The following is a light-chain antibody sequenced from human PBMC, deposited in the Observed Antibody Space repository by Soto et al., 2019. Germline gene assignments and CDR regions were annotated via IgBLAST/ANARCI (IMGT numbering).Light chain of an antibody. CDR1: SGHSSFA. Sequence: QPVLTQSPSASASLGASVKLTCTLSSGHSSFAIAWHQQQPDKGPRYLMKLNSDGSHTKGDGIPDRFSGSSSGAERYLTISSLQSEDEADYYCQTWGTGIQVFGTGTKVTVL. CDR3: QTWGTGIQV. CDR2: LNSDGSH. V-gene: IGLV4-69*01. J-gene: IGLJ1*01.